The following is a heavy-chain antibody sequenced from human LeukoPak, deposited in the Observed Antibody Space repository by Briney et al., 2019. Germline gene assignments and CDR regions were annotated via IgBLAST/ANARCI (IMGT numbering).Heavy chain of an antibody. CDR2: ISSSGSTI. Sequence: SGGSLRLSCAASGFTFSSYEMNWVRQAPGKWLEWVSYISSSGSTIYYADSVKGRFTISRDNAKNSLYLQMNSLRAEDTAVYYCARGYSGSYRVDYWGQGTLVTVSS. CDR1: GFTFSSYE. CDR3: ARGYSGSYRVDY. D-gene: IGHD1-26*01. J-gene: IGHJ4*02. V-gene: IGHV3-48*03.